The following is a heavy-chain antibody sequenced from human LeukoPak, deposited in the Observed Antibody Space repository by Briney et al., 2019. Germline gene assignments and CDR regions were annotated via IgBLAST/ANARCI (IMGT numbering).Heavy chain of an antibody. Sequence: GASVKVTCKASGYIFTTYAIHWVRQAPGQRLEWMGWINAGDGNTKYSQKFQGRVTITRNTSASIVYMEVKSLRSEDTAVYYCARTTVTAYSDYWGQGTLVTVSS. V-gene: IGHV1-3*01. CDR1: GYIFTTYA. J-gene: IGHJ4*02. CDR2: INAGDGNT. CDR3: ARTTVTAYSDY. D-gene: IGHD4-17*01.